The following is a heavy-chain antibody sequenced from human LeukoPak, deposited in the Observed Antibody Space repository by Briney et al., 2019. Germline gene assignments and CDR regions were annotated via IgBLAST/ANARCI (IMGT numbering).Heavy chain of an antibody. Sequence: GGSLRLSCAASGFTVSSNYMSWVRQAPGKGLEWVSVIYSGGSTYYADSVTGRFTISGDHSKNTRTLQMNSLGAEDTAVYYCARRVVRGEHWGQGTLVTVSS. CDR3: ARRVVRGEH. D-gene: IGHD3-10*01. J-gene: IGHJ4*02. CDR1: GFTVSSNY. V-gene: IGHV3-53*01. CDR2: IYSGGST.